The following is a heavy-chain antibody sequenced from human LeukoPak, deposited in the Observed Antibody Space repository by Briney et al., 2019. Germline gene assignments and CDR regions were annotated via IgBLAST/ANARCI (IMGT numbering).Heavy chain of an antibody. V-gene: IGHV3-7*01. J-gene: IGHJ3*02. CDR2: INQDGSDK. D-gene: IGHD4/OR15-4a*01. Sequence: GGSLRLSCAASGLTFSIHWMNWVRQAPGKGLECVANINQDGSDKYYVDSVKGRFTISRDNAKNSLYLQMNSLRAEDTAVYHCVREASGGAKGVSGTFDIWGQGTLVTVPS. CDR1: GLTFSIHW. CDR3: VREASGGAKGVSGTFDI.